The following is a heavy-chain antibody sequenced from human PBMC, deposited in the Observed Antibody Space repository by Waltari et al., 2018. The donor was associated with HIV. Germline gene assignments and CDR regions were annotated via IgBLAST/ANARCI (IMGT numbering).Heavy chain of an antibody. D-gene: IGHD2-21*01. J-gene: IGHJ6*01. Sequence: EAQLLESGGGLVQPGGSLRLSCAPSGFIFSGFAMSWVRQAPGKGLEWVSTIAANGGATWYADSVKGRFSISRDNSKHTLSVQMNSLRVEDTAIYYCAKDHSSCVGRTCLVMDVWGQGTTVTVSS. V-gene: IGHV3-23*01. CDR3: AKDHSSCVGRTCLVMDV. CDR1: GFIFSGFA. CDR2: IAANGGAT.